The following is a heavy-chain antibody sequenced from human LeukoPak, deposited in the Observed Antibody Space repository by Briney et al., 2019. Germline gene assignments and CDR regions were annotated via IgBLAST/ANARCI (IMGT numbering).Heavy chain of an antibody. Sequence: GGSLRLSCAASGFTFSTYALHWVRQAPGKGLEWVAAISYDDGSNKYYADSVKGRFTISRDNSKNTLYLQMNSLRTEDTAMYYCARESGGNTPYYFDYWGQGTLVTVSS. CDR3: ARESGGNTPYYFDY. V-gene: IGHV3-30*04. D-gene: IGHD2-2*02. J-gene: IGHJ4*02. CDR1: GFTFSTYA. CDR2: ISYDDGSNK.